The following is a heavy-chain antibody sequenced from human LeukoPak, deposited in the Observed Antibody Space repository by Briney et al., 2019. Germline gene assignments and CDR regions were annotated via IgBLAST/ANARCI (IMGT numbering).Heavy chain of an antibody. J-gene: IGHJ4*02. CDR2: VANDGRDK. D-gene: IGHD6-13*01. CDR3: AKDLNVAAAGYYFDY. V-gene: IGHV3-30*18. CDR1: GFTFSNYG. Sequence: GRSLRLSCAASGFTFSNYGMHWVRQAPGKGLEWVAVVANDGRDKRYADSVKGRITISRDNSKNTVYLQMNSLRAEDTAVYYCAKDLNVAAAGYYFDYWGQGTLVTVSS.